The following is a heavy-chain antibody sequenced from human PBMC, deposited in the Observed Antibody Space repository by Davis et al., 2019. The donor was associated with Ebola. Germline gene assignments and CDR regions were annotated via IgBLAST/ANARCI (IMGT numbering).Heavy chain of an antibody. CDR2: IYYSGST. CDR3: ARGVVPAAIGHGWFDP. V-gene: IGHV4-30-4*01. D-gene: IGHD2-2*02. J-gene: IGHJ5*02. CDR1: GGSISSGDYY. Sequence: MPSETLSLTCTVSGGSISSGDYYWSWIRQPPGKGPEWIGYIYYSGSTYYNPSLKSRVTISVDTSKNQFSLKLSSVTAADTAVYYCARGVVPAAIGHGWFDPWGQGTLVTVSS.